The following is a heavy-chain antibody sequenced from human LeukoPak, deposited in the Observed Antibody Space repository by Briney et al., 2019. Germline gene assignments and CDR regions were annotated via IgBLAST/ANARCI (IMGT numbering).Heavy chain of an antibody. CDR1: GASFSSGSYY. D-gene: IGHD5-18*01. CDR3: ARGSRGYSYG. Sequence: SETLSLTCTVSGASFSSGSYYWSWIRQPPGKGLEWIGYIYYSGSTNYNPSLKSRVTISVDTSKNQFSLKLSSVTAADTAVYYCARGSRGYSYGWGQGTLVTVSS. J-gene: IGHJ4*02. CDR2: IYYSGST. V-gene: IGHV4-61*01.